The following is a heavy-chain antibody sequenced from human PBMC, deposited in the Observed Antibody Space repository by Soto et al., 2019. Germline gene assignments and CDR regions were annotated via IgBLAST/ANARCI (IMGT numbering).Heavy chain of an antibody. CDR1: GFTFSTYG. CDR2: ISYDGNNK. Sequence: LRLSCAASGFTFSTYGMHWVRQAPGKGLEWVAVISYDGNNKYYADSVKGRFTISRDSSENTLYLQMNSLRAEDTAVYYCAKSVYNWNDGFFDYGGQGTLVTVSS. D-gene: IGHD1-1*01. V-gene: IGHV3-30*18. CDR3: AKSVYNWNDGFFDY. J-gene: IGHJ4*02.